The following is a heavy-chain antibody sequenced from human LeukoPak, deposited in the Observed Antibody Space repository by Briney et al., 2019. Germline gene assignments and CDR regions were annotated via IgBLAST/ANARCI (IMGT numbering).Heavy chain of an antibody. Sequence: ASVKVSCKASGYTFTSYDINWVRQATGQGLEWMGWMNPNSGNTGYAQKFQGRVTMTRNTSISTAYMELSSLRSEDMAVYYCARAYCTDGVCFWFDPWGQGTLVTVSS. D-gene: IGHD2-8*01. CDR3: ARAYCTDGVCFWFDP. J-gene: IGHJ5*02. CDR1: GYTFTSYD. V-gene: IGHV1-8*01. CDR2: MNPNSGNT.